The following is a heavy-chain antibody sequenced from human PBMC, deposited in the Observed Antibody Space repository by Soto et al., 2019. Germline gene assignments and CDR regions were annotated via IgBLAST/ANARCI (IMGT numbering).Heavy chain of an antibody. Sequence: QVQLQQGGAGLLKPSETLSLTCAVYSGSFSGYYWSWIRQPPGKGLELAGEINNSATTNYNPSLKGRVTISEDASKHPFALNLRSATAADTAVYSCARGRRGLRNEDYYGMDVWGKGTTV. CDR1: SGSFSGYY. J-gene: IGHJ6*04. V-gene: IGHV4-34*01. CDR3: ARGRRGLRNEDYYGMDV. CDR2: INNSATT. D-gene: IGHD5-12*01.